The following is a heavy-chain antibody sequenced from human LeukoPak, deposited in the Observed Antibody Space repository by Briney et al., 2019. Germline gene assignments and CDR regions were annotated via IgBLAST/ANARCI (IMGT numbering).Heavy chain of an antibody. CDR2: INRDGSDK. Sequence: GGSLRLSCEASGFTFRNYWMTWVRQAPGKGLEWVANINRDGSDKNYVDSLRGRFTISRDNAKNSLYLQMNSLRAEDTAVYYCAREASYSSSWATFDFWGQGILVTVSS. D-gene: IGHD6-13*01. J-gene: IGHJ4*02. V-gene: IGHV3-7*01. CDR1: GFTFRNYW. CDR3: AREASYSSSWATFDF.